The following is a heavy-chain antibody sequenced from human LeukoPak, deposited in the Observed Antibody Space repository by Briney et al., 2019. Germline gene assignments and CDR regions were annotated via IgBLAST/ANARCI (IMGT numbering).Heavy chain of an antibody. J-gene: IGHJ4*02. V-gene: IGHV5-51*01. Sequence: PGESLKISCKGSGYSFNNYWIGWVRQMPGKGLEWMGNIYPADSDTRYSPSFQGQVTISADKSITTAYLQWSSLRASDTAMYYCARRKGDGYNSPFDYWGQGTLVTVSS. CDR1: GYSFNNYW. CDR3: ARRKGDGYNSPFDY. CDR2: IYPADSDT. D-gene: IGHD5-24*01.